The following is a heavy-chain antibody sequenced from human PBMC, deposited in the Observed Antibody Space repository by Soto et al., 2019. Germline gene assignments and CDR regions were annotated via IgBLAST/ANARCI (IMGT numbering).Heavy chain of an antibody. CDR1: GGTFSSYA. V-gene: IGHV1-69*13. Sequence: GASVNVSCKASGGTFSSYAISWVRQAPGQGLEWMGGIIPIFGTANYAQKFQGRVTITADESTSTAYMELSSLRSEDTAVYYCARARWVDATTGMSYYFDYWGQGTLVTVSS. CDR2: IIPIFGTA. J-gene: IGHJ4*02. CDR3: ARARWVDATTGMSYYFDY. D-gene: IGHD1-1*01.